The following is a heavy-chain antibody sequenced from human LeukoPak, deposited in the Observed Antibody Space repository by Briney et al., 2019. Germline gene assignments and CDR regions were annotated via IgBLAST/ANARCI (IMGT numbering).Heavy chain of an antibody. V-gene: IGHV3-7*01. CDR3: ARDPTDY. CDR2: IKQDGSEK. Sequence: GGSLRLSCAASGFTLSSYWMSWVRQAPGKGLEWGANIKQDGSEKYYVDYVQGRFTISRDNAKNSLYMQMNSMRAEDTAVYYCARDPTDYWGQGTLVTVSS. CDR1: GFTLSSYW. J-gene: IGHJ4*02.